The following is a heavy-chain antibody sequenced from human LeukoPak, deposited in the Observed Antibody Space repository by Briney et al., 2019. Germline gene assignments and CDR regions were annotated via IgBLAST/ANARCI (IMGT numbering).Heavy chain of an antibody. V-gene: IGHV4-34*01. D-gene: IGHD4-17*01. CDR3: ARTAGALGYYYMDV. CDR2: IYYSGST. Sequence: SETLSLTCAVYGGSFSGYYWSWIRQPPGEGLEWIGSIYYSGSTYYNPSLKSRVTISVDTSKNQFSLKLSSVTAADTAVYYCARTAGALGYYYMDVWGKGTTVTISS. J-gene: IGHJ6*03. CDR1: GGSFSGYY.